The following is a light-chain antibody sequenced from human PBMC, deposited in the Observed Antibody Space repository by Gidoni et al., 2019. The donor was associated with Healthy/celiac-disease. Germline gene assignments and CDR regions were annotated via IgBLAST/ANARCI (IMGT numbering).Light chain of an antibody. Sequence: IRLTRSPSSLSASVGDRVTITCQASQDISNYLTWYQQKPGKAPKLLIYDASNLETGVPSRFSGSGSGTDFTFTISSLQPEDIATYYCQQYDNLPSTFXQXTKVXIK. CDR1: QDISNY. J-gene: IGKJ1*01. CDR2: DAS. CDR3: QQYDNLPST. V-gene: IGKV1-33*01.